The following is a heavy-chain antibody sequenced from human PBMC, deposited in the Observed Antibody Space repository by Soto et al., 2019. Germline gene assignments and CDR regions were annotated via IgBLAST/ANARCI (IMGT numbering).Heavy chain of an antibody. J-gene: IGHJ4*02. CDR1: GGTFSSYA. CDR3: ARDGYGDYERFDY. CDR2: IIPIVGTA. Sequence: ASVKVSCKASGGTFSSYAISWVRQAPGQGLEWMGGIIPIVGTANYAQKFQGRVTITADESTSTVYMELSSLRSEDTAVYYCARDGYGDYERFDYWGQGTLVTVSS. D-gene: IGHD4-17*01. V-gene: IGHV1-69*13.